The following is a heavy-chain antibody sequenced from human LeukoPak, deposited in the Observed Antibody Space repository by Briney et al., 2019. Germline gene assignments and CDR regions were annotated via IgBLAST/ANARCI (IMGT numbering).Heavy chain of an antibody. CDR1: GGSVSSGSYY. Sequence: PSETLSLTCTVSGGSVSSGSYYWSWIRQPPGKGLEWIGYIYNSGSTNYNPSLKSRVTISVDTSKNQFSLKLNSVTAADTAVYYCARGPSNYYVMDVWGQGTTVTVSS. V-gene: IGHV4-61*01. CDR3: ARGPSNYYVMDV. CDR2: IYNSGST. J-gene: IGHJ6*02.